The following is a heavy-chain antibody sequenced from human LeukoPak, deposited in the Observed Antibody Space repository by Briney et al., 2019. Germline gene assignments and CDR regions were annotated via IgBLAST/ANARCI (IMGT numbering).Heavy chain of an antibody. J-gene: IGHJ4*02. V-gene: IGHV1-2*02. D-gene: IGHD2-2*01. CDR3: ARDRGWCSSTSCYEDNFDY. CDR1: GYTSTGYY. Sequence: AASVKVSCKASGYTSTGYYMHWVRQAPGQGLEWMGWINPNSGGTNYAQKFQGRVTMTRDTSISTAYMELSRLRSDDTAVYYCARDRGWCSSTSCYEDNFDYWGQGTLVTVSS. CDR2: INPNSGGT.